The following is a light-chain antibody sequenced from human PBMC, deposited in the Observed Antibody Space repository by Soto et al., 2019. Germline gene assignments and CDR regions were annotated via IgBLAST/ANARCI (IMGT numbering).Light chain of an antibody. CDR1: QSVSSSY. V-gene: IGKV3-20*01. CDR2: GAS. CDR3: QQYGSSLRT. J-gene: IGKJ1*01. Sequence: EVVLTQSPGTLSLSPGERATLSCRASQSVSSSYVVWYQQKPGQAPSLLIYGASSRATGIPDRFSGSASGTDFTLTISRLEPEDFAVYYCQQYGSSLRTFGQGTKV.